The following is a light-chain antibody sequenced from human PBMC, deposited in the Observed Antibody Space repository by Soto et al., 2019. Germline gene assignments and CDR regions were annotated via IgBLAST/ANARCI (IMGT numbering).Light chain of an antibody. CDR3: MQGSHWPPIT. CDR1: QSLVHRDGNTY. J-gene: IGKJ5*01. CDR2: KVS. Sequence: DGVVTQSPLSLPVTLGHAASISCRSSQSLVHRDGNTYLSWFRQRPGQSPRRLIYKVSNREAGVPDRFSGSGSGTDFTLKISRVEAEDVGLYYCMQGSHWPPITFGQGTRLEIK. V-gene: IGKV2-30*02.